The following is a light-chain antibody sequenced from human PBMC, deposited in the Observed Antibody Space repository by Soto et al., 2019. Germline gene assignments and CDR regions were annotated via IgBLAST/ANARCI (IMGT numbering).Light chain of an antibody. V-gene: IGKV3-11*01. CDR3: QQHINWPLT. CDR1: QTVSSS. Sequence: EIVLTQSPATLSLSPGERATLSCRASQTVSSSLAWYQQKPGQAHRLLIYEVSNRATGIPARFSGSGSGADFTLTISSLEPGDFALYYCQQHINWPLTFGGGTQV. J-gene: IGKJ4*01. CDR2: EVS.